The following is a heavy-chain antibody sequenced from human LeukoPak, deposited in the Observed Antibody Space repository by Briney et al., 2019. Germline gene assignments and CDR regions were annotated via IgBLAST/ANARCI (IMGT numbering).Heavy chain of an antibody. Sequence: GGSLRLSCAASGFTFSDHYMDWVRQAPGKGLEWVGRTRNKANSYTTEYAASVKGRFTISRDDSKNSLYLQMNSLKTEDTAVYYCARELSLGYCSSTSCYRGYYYYGMDVWGQGTTVTVSS. D-gene: IGHD2-2*01. CDR2: TRNKANSYTT. CDR1: GFTFSDHY. J-gene: IGHJ6*02. CDR3: ARELSLGYCSSTSCYRGYYYYGMDV. V-gene: IGHV3-72*01.